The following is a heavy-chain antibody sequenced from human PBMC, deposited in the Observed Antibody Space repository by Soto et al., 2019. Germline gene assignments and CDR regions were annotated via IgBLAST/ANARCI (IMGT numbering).Heavy chain of an antibody. CDR3: ASRSVSGYSYGEGFDY. CDR2: MSYDGFNE. V-gene: IGHV3-30-3*01. J-gene: IGHJ4*02. CDR1: GFTFITYT. D-gene: IGHD5-18*01. Sequence: QVQLVESGGGVVQPGRSLRLSCAASGFTFITYTIHWVRQAPGKGLEWVAVMSYDGFNEYYADSVKGRFTISRDNSKSTLYLHMNRLRPEDTAVYYCASRSVSGYSYGEGFDYWGQGTLVTVSS.